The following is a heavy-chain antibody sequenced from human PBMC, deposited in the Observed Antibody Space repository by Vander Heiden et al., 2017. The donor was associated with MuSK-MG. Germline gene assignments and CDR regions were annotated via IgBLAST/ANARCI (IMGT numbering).Heavy chain of an antibody. CDR3: AKLMEDRGRGVIPPYD. D-gene: IGHD3-10*01. V-gene: IGHV1-3*01. CDR2: INAGNGNT. J-gene: IGHJ4*02. CDR1: GYTFTSYA. Sequence: QVQLVQSGAEVKKPGASVKVSCKASGYTFTSYAMHWVRQAPGQRLEWMGWINAGNGNTKYSQKGQGRVTITRDTSASTADMERSSMGSEAKAVYYCAKLMEDRGRGVIPPYDWRQGTIVTVYS.